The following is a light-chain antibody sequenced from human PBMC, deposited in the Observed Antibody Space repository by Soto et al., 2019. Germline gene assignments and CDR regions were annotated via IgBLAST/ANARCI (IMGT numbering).Light chain of an antibody. V-gene: IGKV3D-15*01. CDR3: QQHNQWPIT. Sequence: EIEMTQSPATLSVSPGERASLSCRASQSISNFLTWYQQKPGQAPRLLIYYISTMETGIPARFSGSGYGTEFTLTITSLQSEDSAAYYCQQHNQWPITFGQGTRLEIK. J-gene: IGKJ5*01. CDR2: YIS. CDR1: QSISNF.